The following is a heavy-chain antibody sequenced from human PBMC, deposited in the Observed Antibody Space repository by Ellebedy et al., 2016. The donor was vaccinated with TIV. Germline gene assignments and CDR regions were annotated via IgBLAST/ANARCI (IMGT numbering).Heavy chain of an antibody. V-gene: IGHV3-21*01. CDR1: GFTFSSYS. Sequence: GGSLRLSCAASGFTFSSYSMNWVRQAPGKGLEWVSSISSSSSYIYYADSVKGRFTISRDNAKNSLYLQMNSLRAEDTAVYYCAREILSRRDNFDYWGQGTLVTVSS. CDR2: ISSSSSYI. J-gene: IGHJ4*02. CDR3: AREILSRRDNFDY. D-gene: IGHD2-2*01.